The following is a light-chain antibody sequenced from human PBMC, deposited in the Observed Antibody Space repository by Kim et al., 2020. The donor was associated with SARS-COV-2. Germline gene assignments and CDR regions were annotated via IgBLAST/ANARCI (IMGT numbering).Light chain of an antibody. CDR3: CSYAGTSTLV. V-gene: IGLV2-23*02. CDR1: SSDIGKYTL. Sequence: QSALTQPASVSGSPGQSITISCTGTSSDIGKYTLVSWYQNHPSKAPKLMIYEVNKRPSGVSNRLSGSKSGNTASLTISGLQAEDEADYYCCSYAGTSTLVFGGGTQLTVL. CDR2: EVN. J-gene: IGLJ2*01.